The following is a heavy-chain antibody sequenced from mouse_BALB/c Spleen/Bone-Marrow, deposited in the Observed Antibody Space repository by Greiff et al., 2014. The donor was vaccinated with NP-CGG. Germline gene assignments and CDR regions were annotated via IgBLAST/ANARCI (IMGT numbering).Heavy chain of an antibody. CDR2: INPNNGGS. J-gene: IGHJ2*01. Sequence: EVQLVESGPELVKPGASVKIPCKTSGYTFTDYTIHWAKQSHGKSLEWIGGINPNNGGSTYNQKFKGKATLTIHKSSSTAYMELRSLTSEDSAVYYCARGRWYYWGQGTTLTVSS. CDR3: ARGRWYY. D-gene: IGHD2-3*01. CDR1: GYTFTDYT. V-gene: IGHV1-18*01.